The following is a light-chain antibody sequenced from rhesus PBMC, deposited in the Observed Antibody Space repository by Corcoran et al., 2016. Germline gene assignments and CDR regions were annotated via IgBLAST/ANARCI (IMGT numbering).Light chain of an antibody. J-gene: IGKJ4*01. CDR1: QDISSW. Sequence: DIQMTQSPSSLSASVGDKVTITCHASQDISSWLAWYQQKPGKAPKHLIYVASSLQTGVPSRFIGSGSGTDYTLTISSLQPEDCATYYCQQYDNLPLTVGGGTKVEIK. CDR2: VAS. V-gene: IGKV1-19*01. CDR3: QQYDNLPLT.